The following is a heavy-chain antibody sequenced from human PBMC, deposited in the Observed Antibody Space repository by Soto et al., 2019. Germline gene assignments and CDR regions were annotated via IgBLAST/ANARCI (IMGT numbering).Heavy chain of an antibody. D-gene: IGHD2-15*01. Sequence: QVQLQESGPGLVKPSESLSLTCSVSGDSVSSGRYFWTWIRQSPTKGLEWIGNIYYSGSTNYNPSLKSRVTFSLDTSKNLFSLNLRSVTAADTAVYFCAKGDCSGGRCYRGFDYWGQGTLVTVSS. CDR2: IYYSGST. CDR3: AKGDCSGGRCYRGFDY. CDR1: GDSVSSGRYF. V-gene: IGHV4-61*01. J-gene: IGHJ4*02.